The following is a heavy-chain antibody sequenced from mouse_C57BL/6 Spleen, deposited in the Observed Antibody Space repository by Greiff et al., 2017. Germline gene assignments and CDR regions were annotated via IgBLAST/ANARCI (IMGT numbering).Heavy chain of an antibody. D-gene: IGHD1-1*01. CDR3: ASSSVFDY. V-gene: IGHV5-6*01. Sequence: EVTVVESGGDLVKPGGSLKLSCAASGFTFSSYGMSWVRQTPDKRLEWVATISSGGSYTYYPDSVKGRFTISRDNAKNTLYLQMSSLKSEDTAMYYCASSSVFDYWGQGTTLTVSS. J-gene: IGHJ2*01. CDR2: ISSGGSYT. CDR1: GFTFSSYG.